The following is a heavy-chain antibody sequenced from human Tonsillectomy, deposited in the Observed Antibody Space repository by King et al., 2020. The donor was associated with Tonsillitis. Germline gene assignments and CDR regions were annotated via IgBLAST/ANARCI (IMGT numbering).Heavy chain of an antibody. J-gene: IGHJ5*02. CDR3: ARERPDIVVVPAAMGFGFDP. CDR1: GGSISSGGYY. D-gene: IGHD2-2*01. Sequence: VQLQESGPGLVKPSQTLSLTCTVSGGSISSGGYYWSWIRQHPGKGLEWIGYIYYSGSTYYNPSLKSRVTISVDTSKNQFSLKLSSVTAADTAVYYCARERPDIVVVPAAMGFGFDPWGQGTLVTVSS. V-gene: IGHV4-31*03. CDR2: IYYSGST.